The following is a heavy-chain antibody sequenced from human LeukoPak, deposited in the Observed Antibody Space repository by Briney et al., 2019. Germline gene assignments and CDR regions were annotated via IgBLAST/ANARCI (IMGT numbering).Heavy chain of an antibody. Sequence: GGSLRLSCAASGFTFSSYWMHWVRQAPGKGLVWVSRINSDGSDTRYADSVKGRITISRDNAKNTLYLQMNSLRVEDTAVYYCARAEGSGSSFDYWGQGTLVTVSS. V-gene: IGHV3-74*01. J-gene: IGHJ4*02. D-gene: IGHD3-10*01. CDR1: GFTFSSYW. CDR3: ARAEGSGSSFDY. CDR2: INSDGSDT.